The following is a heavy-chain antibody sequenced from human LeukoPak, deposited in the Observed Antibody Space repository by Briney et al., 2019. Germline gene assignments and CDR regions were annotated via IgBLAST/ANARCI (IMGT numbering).Heavy chain of an antibody. D-gene: IGHD3-9*01. V-gene: IGHV1-18*01. CDR3: ARDNGYDILTGYFTVDY. Sequence: ASVKASCKASGYTFTSYGISWVRQAPGQGLEWMGWISAYNGNTNYAQKLQGRVTMTTDTSTSTAYMELRSLRSDDTAVYYCARDNGYDILTGYFTVDYWGQGTLVTVSS. J-gene: IGHJ4*02. CDR1: GYTFTSYG. CDR2: ISAYNGNT.